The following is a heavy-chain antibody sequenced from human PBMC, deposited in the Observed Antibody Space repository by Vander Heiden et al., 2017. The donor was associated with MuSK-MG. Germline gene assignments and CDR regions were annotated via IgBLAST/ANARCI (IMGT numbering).Heavy chain of an antibody. J-gene: IGHJ5*02. CDR2: INHSGST. V-gene: IGHV4-34*01. CDR1: GGSFSGYY. CDR3: ARGGSFNSWFDP. Sequence: QLQLPQWGAGPLKPSETLSLTCAVTGGSFSGYYWSWIRQPPGKGLEWIGEINHSGSTNYNPSLKSRVTISVDTSKSQYSLKLSSVTAAGTAVYYCARGGSFNSWFDPWGQGTLVTVSS. D-gene: IGHD1-26*01.